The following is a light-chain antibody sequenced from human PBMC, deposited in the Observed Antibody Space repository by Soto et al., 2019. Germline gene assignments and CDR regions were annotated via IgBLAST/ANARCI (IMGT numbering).Light chain of an antibody. CDR2: EVR. Sequence: QSVLTQPASVSGSPGQSVTISCTGTSSDVGGYDYVSWYQLHPGKAPKLMIYEVRDRPSGVSNRFSGSKSGHTASLIISGLQAEDEADYYCSSYTSSSTGIFGGGTKLTVL. J-gene: IGLJ2*01. V-gene: IGLV2-14*01. CDR3: SSYTSSSTGI. CDR1: SSDVGGYDY.